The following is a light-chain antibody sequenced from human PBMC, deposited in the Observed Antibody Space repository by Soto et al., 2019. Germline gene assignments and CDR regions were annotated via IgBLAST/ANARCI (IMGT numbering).Light chain of an antibody. CDR3: SSYTGSSTLV. V-gene: IGLV2-14*01. CDR2: EVS. J-gene: IGLJ2*01. CDR1: SRDVGGYNY. Sequence: QSALTQPASVSGSPGQSITISCTGTSRDVGGYNYVSWYHQHPGKAPKLMIYEVSNRPSGVSNRFSGSKSGKTASLTISGLQAEDEGDYYCSSYTGSSTLVFGGGTKLTVL.